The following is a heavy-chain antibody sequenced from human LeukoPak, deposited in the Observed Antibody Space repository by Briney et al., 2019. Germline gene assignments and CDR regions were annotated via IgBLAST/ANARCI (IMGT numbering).Heavy chain of an antibody. J-gene: IGHJ4*02. Sequence: GGSLRLSCVASGFTFRSYAMSWVRQAPGKGLEWVSTINSSGGSTYYADSLKGRFTISRDISKNTLYLQMNSLRAEDTAIYYCXXXMMYAIDFDYWGQGTLVTVSS. V-gene: IGHV3-23*01. CDR2: INSSGGST. D-gene: IGHD2-8*01. CDR3: XXXMMYAIDFDY. CDR1: GFTFRSYA.